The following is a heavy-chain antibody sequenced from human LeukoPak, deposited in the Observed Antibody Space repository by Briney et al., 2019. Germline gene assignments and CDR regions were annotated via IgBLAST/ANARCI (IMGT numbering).Heavy chain of an antibody. CDR3: AKATGYLL. CDR2: ISNSDSST. CDR1: AFTFSNYA. V-gene: IGHV3-23*01. Sequence: QAGGSLRLSCAASAFTFSNYAMSWVRRAPGKGLEWVSTISNSDSSTYYADSVKGRFTISRDNSENTLYLQMNSLRAEDTAVYYCAKATGYLLWGQGTLVIVSS. J-gene: IGHJ4*02. D-gene: IGHD1-14*01.